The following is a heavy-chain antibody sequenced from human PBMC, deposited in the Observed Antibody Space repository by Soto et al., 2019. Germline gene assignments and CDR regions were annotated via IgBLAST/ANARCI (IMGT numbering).Heavy chain of an antibody. CDR3: ARDARYFDWLLYDPSGSFDY. CDR1: GFTFSSYG. D-gene: IGHD3-9*01. Sequence: GGSLRLSCAASGFTFSSYGMHWVRQAPGKGLEWVAVIWYDGSNKYYADSVKGRFTISRDNSKNTLYLQMNSLRAEDTAVYYCARDARYFDWLLYDPSGSFDYWGQGTLVTVSS. V-gene: IGHV3-33*01. J-gene: IGHJ4*02. CDR2: IWYDGSNK.